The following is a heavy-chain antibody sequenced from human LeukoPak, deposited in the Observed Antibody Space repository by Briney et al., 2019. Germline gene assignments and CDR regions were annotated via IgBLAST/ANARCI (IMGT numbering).Heavy chain of an antibody. V-gene: IGHV4-59*01. J-gene: IGHJ4*02. CDR1: GGSISSYY. CDR3: ARRHVQYTSSSDPYYFDY. Sequence: SETLSLTCTVSGGSISSYYWTWIRQLPGKGLEWIGCLDYSGSTNYNPSLKSRVTISVDTSKNQFSLKLSSVTAADTAVYYCARRHVQYTSSSDPYYFDYWGQGTLVTVSS. D-gene: IGHD6-6*01. CDR2: LDYSGST.